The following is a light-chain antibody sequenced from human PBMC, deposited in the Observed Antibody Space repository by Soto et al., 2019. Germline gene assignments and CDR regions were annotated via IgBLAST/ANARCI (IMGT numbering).Light chain of an antibody. J-gene: IGKJ5*01. CDR2: GAS. V-gene: IGKV3D-20*02. Sequence: EIIVTQSPDTLSLSPWERATLSCRASQTVSSNYLAWCQQRPGQAPRLLIYGASTRAAGIPDRFSGSGSGTDFTLTISSLEPADFAVYYCQQRSNWPITFGQGTRLEI. CDR1: QTVSSNY. CDR3: QQRSNWPIT.